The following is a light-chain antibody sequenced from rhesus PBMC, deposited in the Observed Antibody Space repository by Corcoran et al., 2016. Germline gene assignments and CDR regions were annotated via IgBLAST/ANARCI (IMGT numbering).Light chain of an antibody. V-gene: IGKV1-22*01. J-gene: IGKJ1*01. CDR1: QGISSW. CDR3: LQYSSSPWT. Sequence: DIQMTQSPSSLSASVGDTVTITCRASQGISSWLAWYQPKPGKAPKLMIYKESSLQSGVPSRFSGSGACTDCTLTISSLQPEDFATYYCLQYSSSPWTFGQGTKVEIK. CDR2: KES.